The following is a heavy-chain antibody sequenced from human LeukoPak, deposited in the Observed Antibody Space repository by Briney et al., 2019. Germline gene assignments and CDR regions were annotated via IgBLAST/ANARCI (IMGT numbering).Heavy chain of an antibody. CDR1: GFTFSNYW. Sequence: PGGSLRLSCAASGFTFSNYWMHWVRQAPGKGLVWVSRISSDGTDTSYADSVKGRFTISRDNAKNTLYLQMNSLRAEDTAVYYCARVHYGDYVDNWGQGTLVTVSS. J-gene: IGHJ4*02. V-gene: IGHV3-74*01. CDR3: ARVHYGDYVDN. CDR2: ISSDGTDT. D-gene: IGHD4-17*01.